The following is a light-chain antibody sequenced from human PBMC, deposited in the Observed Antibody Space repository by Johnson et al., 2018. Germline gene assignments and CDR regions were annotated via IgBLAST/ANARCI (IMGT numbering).Light chain of an antibody. V-gene: IGLV1-51*02. CDR3: GTWDSSLRAGNV. CDR1: SSNIVNNY. J-gene: IGLJ1*01. Sequence: QSVLTQPPSVSAAPGQKVTISCSGSSSNIVNNYVSWYQQLPGTAPKLLIYENNKRPSGIPDRFSGSKSGTSATLGITGLQTGAEADYYCGTWDSSLRAGNVFGTGTKVTVL. CDR2: ENN.